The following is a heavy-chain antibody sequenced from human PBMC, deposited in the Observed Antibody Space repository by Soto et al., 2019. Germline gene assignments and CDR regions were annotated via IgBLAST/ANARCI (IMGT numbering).Heavy chain of an antibody. CDR1: GGSFNGYY. D-gene: IGHD5-18*01. CDR2: INHSGST. V-gene: IGHV4-34*01. Sequence: PSETLSLTCAVYGGSFNGYYWSWIRQPPGKGLEWIGEINHSGSTKYNPSLESRVIVSVDTSKNHFSLKLSSVTAADTAVYYCASQRDTAMVFDYWGRGTLVTVSS. CDR3: ASQRDTAMVFDY. J-gene: IGHJ4*02.